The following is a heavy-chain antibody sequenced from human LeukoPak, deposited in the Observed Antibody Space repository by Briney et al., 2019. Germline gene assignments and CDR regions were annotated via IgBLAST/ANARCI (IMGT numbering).Heavy chain of an antibody. V-gene: IGHV3-7*01. J-gene: IGHJ4*02. CDR3: PRLTGTTGFDY. Sequence: GGSLRLSCVASGFPFSSYWMSWVRQAPGKGLEWVANIKQDGSDKYYVDSVKGRFSISRDNAKNSLYLQLNSLRADDTAVYYCPRLTGTTGFDYWGQGTLVTVSS. CDR2: IKQDGSDK. CDR1: GFPFSSYW. D-gene: IGHD1-1*01.